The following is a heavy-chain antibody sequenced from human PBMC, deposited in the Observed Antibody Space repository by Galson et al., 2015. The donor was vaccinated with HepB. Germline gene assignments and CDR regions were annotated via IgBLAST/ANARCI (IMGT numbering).Heavy chain of an antibody. CDR1: GFTFSSYS. Sequence: SLRLSCAASGFTFSSYSMNWVRQAPGKGLEWVSYISSSNSTIYYADSVKGRFTISRDNAKNSLYLRMNSLRDEDTAVYYCARDLLNDFDSPPYGMDVWGQGTTVTVSS. CDR3: ARDLLNDFDSPPYGMDV. D-gene: IGHD3-9*01. J-gene: IGHJ6*02. V-gene: IGHV3-48*02. CDR2: ISSSNSTI.